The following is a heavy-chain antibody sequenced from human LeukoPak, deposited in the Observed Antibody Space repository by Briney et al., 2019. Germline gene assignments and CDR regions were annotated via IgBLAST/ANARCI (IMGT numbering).Heavy chain of an antibody. Sequence: PGGSLRLSCAASGFTFSSYSMSWVRQAPGKGLEWVSSISSSSSYIYYADSVKGRFTISRDNSKNTLYLQMNSLRAEDTAVYYCARDHILTGTVYYYYGMDVWGQGTTVTVSS. CDR1: GFTFSSYS. V-gene: IGHV3-21*01. CDR3: ARDHILTGTVYYYYGMDV. D-gene: IGHD3-9*01. J-gene: IGHJ6*02. CDR2: ISSSSSYI.